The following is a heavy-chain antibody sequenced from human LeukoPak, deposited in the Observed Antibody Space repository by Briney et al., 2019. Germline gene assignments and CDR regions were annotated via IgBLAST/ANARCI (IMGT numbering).Heavy chain of an antibody. J-gene: IGHJ5*02. Sequence: SETLSLTCVVYGGSFSAYSWSWIRQPPGKGLEWIGEINHSGSTNYNPSLKSRVTISVDMSKNQFSLKVSSVTAADTAVYYCARHSHEYSTSRLDPWGQGSLVTVSS. CDR2: INHSGST. CDR3: ARHSHEYSTSRLDP. CDR1: GGSFSAYS. D-gene: IGHD6-6*01. V-gene: IGHV4-34*01.